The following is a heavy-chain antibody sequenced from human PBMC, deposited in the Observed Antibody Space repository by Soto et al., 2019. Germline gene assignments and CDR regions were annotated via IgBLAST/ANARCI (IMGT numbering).Heavy chain of an antibody. Sequence: PSETLSLTCTVSGGSISSGGYYWSWIRQHPGKGLEWIGYIYYSGSTYYNPSLKSRVTISVDTSKNQFSLKLSSVTAADTAVYYCARGLRITIFGVVPRGFDPWGQGTLVTVSS. J-gene: IGHJ5*02. CDR3: ARGLRITIFGVVPRGFDP. V-gene: IGHV4-31*03. CDR1: GGSISSGGYY. D-gene: IGHD3-3*01. CDR2: IYYSGST.